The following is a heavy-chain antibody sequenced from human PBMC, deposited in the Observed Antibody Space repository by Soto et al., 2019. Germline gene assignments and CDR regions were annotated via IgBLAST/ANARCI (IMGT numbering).Heavy chain of an antibody. V-gene: IGHV3-33*01. D-gene: IGHD2-2*02. CDR3: ARDLPPRYCSSTSCYNRYGMDV. Sequence: PGGSLRLSCAASGFTFSSYGMHWVRQAPGKGLEWVAVIWYDGSNKYYADSVKGRFTISRDNSKNTLYLQMNSLRAEDTAVYYCARDLPPRYCSSTSCYNRYGMDVWGQGTTVTVSS. J-gene: IGHJ6*02. CDR1: GFTFSSYG. CDR2: IWYDGSNK.